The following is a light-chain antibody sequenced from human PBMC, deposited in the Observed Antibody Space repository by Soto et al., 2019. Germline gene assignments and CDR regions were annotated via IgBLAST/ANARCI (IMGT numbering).Light chain of an antibody. J-gene: IGKJ2*01. CDR3: QQTYSTPT. Sequence: DIQMTQSPSSPPASVGDRVTITCRASQSISNHLNWYQQKPGKAPKLLIYAASSLQTGVPSRFSGSGSGTDFTLTISSLQPEDFATYYCQQTYSTPTFGQGTKLETK. CDR2: AAS. V-gene: IGKV1-39*01. CDR1: QSISNH.